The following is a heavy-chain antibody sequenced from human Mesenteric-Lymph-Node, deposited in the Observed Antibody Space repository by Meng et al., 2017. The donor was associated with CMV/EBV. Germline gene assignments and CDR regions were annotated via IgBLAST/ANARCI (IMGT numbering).Heavy chain of an antibody. V-gene: IGHV3-23*01. CDR1: GFTFSSYA. J-gene: IGHJ4*02. Sequence: GESLKISCAASGFTFSSYAMTWVRQAPGKGLEWVSGISGSGGRTYYADSVKGRFTISRDNSKNTLYLQMNSLRAEDTAVYYCAKDGTYYYDTSGNYHPGESDYWGQGTLVTVSS. CDR2: ISGSGGRT. D-gene: IGHD3-22*01. CDR3: AKDGTYYYDTSGNYHPGESDY.